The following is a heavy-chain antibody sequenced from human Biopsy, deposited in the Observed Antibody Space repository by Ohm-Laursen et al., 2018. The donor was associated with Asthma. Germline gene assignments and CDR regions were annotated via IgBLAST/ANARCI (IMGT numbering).Heavy chain of an antibody. V-gene: IGHV4-31*03. CDR2: IYYSGST. CDR3: ARDGSSVAGTPYGMDV. D-gene: IGHD6-19*01. Sequence: TLSLTCTVSGGSISSGGYYWSWIRQHPGKGLEWIGYIYYSGSTYYNPSLKSRVTISVDTSKNQFSLKLSSVTAADTAVYHCARDGSSVAGTPYGMDVWGQGTTVTVSS. J-gene: IGHJ6*02. CDR1: GGSISSGGYY.